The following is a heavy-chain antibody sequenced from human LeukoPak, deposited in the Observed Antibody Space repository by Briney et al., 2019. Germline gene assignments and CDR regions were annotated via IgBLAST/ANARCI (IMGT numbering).Heavy chain of an antibody. Sequence: GGSLRLSCATSGFTFSSYWMNWVRQAPGKGLEWVANIKQDGSEKYYVDSVKGRFTISRDNAKNSLYLQMNSLRAEDTAVYYCARSSSSSCRLDYWGQGTLVTVPS. D-gene: IGHD6-13*01. CDR1: GFTFSSYW. CDR3: ARSSSSSCRLDY. J-gene: IGHJ4*02. CDR2: IKQDGSEK. V-gene: IGHV3-7*01.